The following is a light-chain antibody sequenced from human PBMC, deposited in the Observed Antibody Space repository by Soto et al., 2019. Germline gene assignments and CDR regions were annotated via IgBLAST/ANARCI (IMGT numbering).Light chain of an antibody. CDR3: QQYSNWPLT. V-gene: IGKV3-15*01. CDR2: GAS. CDR1: QSASSS. J-gene: IGKJ4*01. Sequence: EIVMTQSPATLSVSPGERATLSCEASQSASSSLAWYQQKPGQAPRLLIYGASTRATGIPARFSGSGSGTEFPLTISSLQSEDFAVYYCQQYSNWPLTFGGGTKVEIK.